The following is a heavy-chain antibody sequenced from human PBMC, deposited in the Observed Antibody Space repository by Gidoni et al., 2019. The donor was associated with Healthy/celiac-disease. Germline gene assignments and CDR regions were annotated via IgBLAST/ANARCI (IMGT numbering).Heavy chain of an antibody. CDR3: ARGLGVVVVTAIFNWFDP. CDR1: GGSFSGYY. CDR2: INHSGST. J-gene: IGHJ5*02. Sequence: QVQLQQWGAGLFKPSETLSLTCAVYGGSFSGYYWSWIRQPPGKGLEWIGEINHSGSTNYNPSLKSRVTISVDTSKNQFSLKLSSVTAADTAVYYCARGLGVVVVTAIFNWFDPWGQGTLVTVSS. V-gene: IGHV4-34*01. D-gene: IGHD2-21*02.